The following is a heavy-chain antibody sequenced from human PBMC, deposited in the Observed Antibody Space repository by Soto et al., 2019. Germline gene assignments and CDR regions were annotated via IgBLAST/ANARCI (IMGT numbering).Heavy chain of an antibody. CDR3: ARDWGPYWFDS. CDR1: GGSISSNLYS. D-gene: IGHD3-16*01. V-gene: IGHV4-30-2*01. J-gene: IGHJ5*01. CDR2: IHHRGST. Sequence: SETLSLTCGVSGGSISSNLYSWTWIRQPRGNGLEWIGDIHHRGSTKYNPSLKSRVTISQDTSSNQFSLTMNSVSASDTAVYYCARDWGPYWFDSWGQGILVTVSS.